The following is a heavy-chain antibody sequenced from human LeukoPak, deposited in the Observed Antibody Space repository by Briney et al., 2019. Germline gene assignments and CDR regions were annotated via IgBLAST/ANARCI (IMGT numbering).Heavy chain of an antibody. CDR3: ARDRGSGWYAGTFDI. CDR1: GFTFSSHW. V-gene: IGHV3-7*04. J-gene: IGHJ3*02. Sequence: GGSLRLSCAASGFTFSSHWMSWVRQAPGKGLEWVANIKQDGSEKYYVDSVRGRFTISRDNAKNSLYLQMNSLRAEDTAVYYCARDRGSGWYAGTFDIWGQGTMVTVSS. CDR2: IKQDGSEK. D-gene: IGHD6-19*01.